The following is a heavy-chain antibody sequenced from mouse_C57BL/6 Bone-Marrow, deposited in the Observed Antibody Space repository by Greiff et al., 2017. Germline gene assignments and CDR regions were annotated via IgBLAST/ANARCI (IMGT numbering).Heavy chain of an antibody. J-gene: IGHJ1*03. Sequence: EVQLQESGPVLVKPGASVKMSCKASGYTFTDYYMNWVKQSHGKSLEWIGVINPYNGGTSYNQKFKGKATLTVDKSSSTAYMELNSLTSEDSAVYYCARGTVVDWYFDVWGTGTTVTVSS. V-gene: IGHV1-19*01. D-gene: IGHD1-1*01. CDR3: ARGTVVDWYFDV. CDR2: INPYNGGT. CDR1: GYTFTDYY.